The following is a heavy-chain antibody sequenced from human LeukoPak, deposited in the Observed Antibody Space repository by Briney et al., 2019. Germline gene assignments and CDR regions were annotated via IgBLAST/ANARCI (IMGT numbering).Heavy chain of an antibody. Sequence: TGGSLRLSCTASGFTFINYSMNWVRQAPGKGLEWVSSISTNSAFIYYADSVRGRFTVSRDNAKNSLLLQMNSLRAEDTAVYYCARGTPTTRDFDYWGQGTLVTVSS. CDR3: ARGTPTTRDFDY. CDR1: GFTFINYS. J-gene: IGHJ4*02. D-gene: IGHD4-11*01. CDR2: ISTNSAFI. V-gene: IGHV3-21*01.